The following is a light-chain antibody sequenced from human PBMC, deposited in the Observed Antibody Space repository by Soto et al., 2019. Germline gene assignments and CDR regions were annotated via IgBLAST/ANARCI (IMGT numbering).Light chain of an antibody. CDR1: QSVCAC. CDR2: DTS. Sequence: EIVWTQSPATLSSSPGEIATLSCRASQSVCACLAWYQQKSCQAPRLLIYDTSTRATGIPARLSGSGSGTDFTLTISSLGPEDFAIYHCQHRSNWPPMSTFGQGTKLEIK. V-gene: IGKV3-11*01. CDR3: QHRSNWPPMST. J-gene: IGKJ2*01.